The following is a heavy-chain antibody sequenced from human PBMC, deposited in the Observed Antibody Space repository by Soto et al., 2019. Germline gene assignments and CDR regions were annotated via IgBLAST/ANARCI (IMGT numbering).Heavy chain of an antibody. V-gene: IGHV4-39*01. J-gene: IGHJ5*02. CDR2: IYYIGST. CDR3: ARHASGVTSFGLLLRGGFDP. Sequence: TSATLSLSRTVSCGSIISSSYYWGWIRQPPGKGLEWIGSIYYIGSTYYNPSLKSRVTISVDTSKNQFSLKLSSVTAADTALYYCARHASGVTSFGLLLRGGFDPWGQGILLTVSS. CDR1: CGSIISSSYY. D-gene: IGHD3-16*01.